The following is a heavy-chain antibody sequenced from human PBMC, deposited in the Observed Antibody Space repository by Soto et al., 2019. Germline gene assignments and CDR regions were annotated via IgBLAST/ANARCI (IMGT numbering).Heavy chain of an antibody. V-gene: IGHV1-18*01. CDR1: GYTFTIYC. CDR2: ISAYNGNT. CDR3: ARGVPPYYDILTGYMDV. J-gene: IGHJ6*03. D-gene: IGHD3-9*01. Sequence: GASVKVSCKASGYTFTIYCISWVRQAPGQGLEWMGWISAYNGNTNYAQKLQGRVTMTTDTSTSTAYMELRSLRSDDTAVYYCARGVPPYYDILTGYMDVWGKGTTVTAP.